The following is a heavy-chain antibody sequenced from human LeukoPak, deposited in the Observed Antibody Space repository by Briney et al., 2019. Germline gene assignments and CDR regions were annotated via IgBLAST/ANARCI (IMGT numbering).Heavy chain of an antibody. CDR1: GYTFTGLY. V-gene: IGHV1-2*02. J-gene: IGHJ4*02. Sequence: ASVNVSCKASGYTFTGLYIQWVRQAPGQGLEWMGWINPKNGGTNYAQEFQGRVTMTRDTSISTAYMELIGLRSDDTAVYYCARLGSSSHRILDYWGQGALVTVSS. CDR2: INPKNGGT. CDR3: ARLGSSSHRILDY. D-gene: IGHD6-6*01.